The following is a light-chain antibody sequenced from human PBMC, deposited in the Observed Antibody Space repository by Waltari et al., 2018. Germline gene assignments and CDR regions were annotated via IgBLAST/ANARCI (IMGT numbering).Light chain of an antibody. Sequence: QSGLTQPPSASGTPGQRVTISCSGSTSNIGSNTVNWYQQVPGTAPKLLIFINKQRPSGVPDRFAGSKSGTSASLASSGLQSEDEADYSCAAWDDSLNAWVFGGGTKLTVL. CDR3: AAWDDSLNAWV. CDR2: INK. V-gene: IGLV1-44*01. CDR1: TSNIGSNT. J-gene: IGLJ3*02.